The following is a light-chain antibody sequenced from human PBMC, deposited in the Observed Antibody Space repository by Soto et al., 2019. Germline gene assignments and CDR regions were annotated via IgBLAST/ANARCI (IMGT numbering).Light chain of an antibody. CDR2: GAS. V-gene: IGKV3-15*01. J-gene: IGKJ5*01. Sequence: EIVMTQSPATLSVSPGERATLSCRASQSVNSNLAWYQQKPGQAPRLLIVGASTRATGIPARFSGSGSGTEFTLTISSLQSEDFAVYYCQQYHRWPPITFGQGTRLEIK. CDR3: QQYHRWPPIT. CDR1: QSVNSN.